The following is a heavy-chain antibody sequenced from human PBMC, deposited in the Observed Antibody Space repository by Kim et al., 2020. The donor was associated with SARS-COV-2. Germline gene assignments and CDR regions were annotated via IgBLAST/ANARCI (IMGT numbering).Heavy chain of an antibody. Sequence: SETLSLTCAVYGGSFSGYYWSWIRQPPGKGLEWIGEINHSGSTNYNPSLKSRVTISVDTSKNQFSLKLSSVTAADTAVYYCAMTGLGSSGYGLDYWGQGTLVTVSS. CDR1: GGSFSGYY. V-gene: IGHV4-34*01. CDR3: AMTGLGSSGYGLDY. J-gene: IGHJ4*02. D-gene: IGHD3-22*01. CDR2: INHSGST.